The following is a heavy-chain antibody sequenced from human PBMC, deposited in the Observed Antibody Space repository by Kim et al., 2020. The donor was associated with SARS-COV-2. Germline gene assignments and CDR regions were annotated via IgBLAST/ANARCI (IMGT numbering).Heavy chain of an antibody. V-gene: IGHV7-4-1*02. CDR3: ARDRGMATNAAAKLYFDP. D-gene: IGHD5-12*01. J-gene: IGHJ5*02. CDR1: GYTFTSYA. Sequence: ASVKVYCKASGYTFTSYAMNWVRQAPGQGLEWMGWINTNTGNPTYAQGFTGRFVFSLDTSVSTAYLQISSLKAEDTAVYYCARDRGMATNAAAKLYFDPWGQGTLVTVSS. CDR2: INTNTGNP.